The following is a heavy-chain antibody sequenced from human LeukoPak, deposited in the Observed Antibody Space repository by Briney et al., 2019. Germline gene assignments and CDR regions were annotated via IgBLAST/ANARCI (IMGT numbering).Heavy chain of an antibody. CDR2: IRRKAHGGTT. CDR3: TRDASLDIVSTVMYFDY. CDR1: GFTFGDHG. V-gene: IGHV3-49*04. J-gene: IGHJ4*02. D-gene: IGHD5/OR15-5a*01. Sequence: PGGSLRLSCTASGFTFGDHGTSWVRQSPGKGLEWVGFIRRKAHGGTTEYAASVKGRFSISRDDSKSIVYLQMNSLKTEDTAVYHCTRDASLDIVSTVMYFDYWGQGTLVTVSS.